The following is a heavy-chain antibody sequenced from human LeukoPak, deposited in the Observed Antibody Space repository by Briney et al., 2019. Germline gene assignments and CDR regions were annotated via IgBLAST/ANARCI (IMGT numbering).Heavy chain of an antibody. J-gene: IGHJ4*02. CDR2: MKQDGSEK. D-gene: IGHD5-12*01. CDR3: ARGGVDIVATMNFDY. Sequence: PGGSLRLSCAASGFTFSSYEMNWVRQAPGKGLEWVANMKQDGSEKYYVDSVKGRFTISRDNAKNSLYLQMNSLRAEDTAVYYCARGGVDIVATMNFDYWGQGTLVTVSS. CDR1: GFTFSSYE. V-gene: IGHV3-7*01.